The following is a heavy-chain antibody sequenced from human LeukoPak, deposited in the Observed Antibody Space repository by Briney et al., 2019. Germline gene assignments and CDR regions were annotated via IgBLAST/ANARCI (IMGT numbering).Heavy chain of an antibody. CDR2: INPNGGGT. Sequence: GASVKVSCKAFGYIFSGYYMHWVRQAPGQGLEWMGWINPNGGGTNSAQKFQGRVTMTRDTSINTVYMELNSLRSDDTAVYYCARDLGDGNGMGNYYFDYWGQGTLVTVSS. D-gene: IGHD2-8*01. CDR1: GYIFSGYY. CDR3: ARDLGDGNGMGNYYFDY. V-gene: IGHV1-2*02. J-gene: IGHJ4*02.